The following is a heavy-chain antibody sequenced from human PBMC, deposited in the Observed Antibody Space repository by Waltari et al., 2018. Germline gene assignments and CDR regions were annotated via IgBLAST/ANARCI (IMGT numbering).Heavy chain of an antibody. CDR2: IWYDGSNK. J-gene: IGHJ4*02. Sequence: VPLVESGGGVVQPGMSLRLSCPASGFTFSSYGMTGVRQAPGKWLEWVAVIWYDGSNKYYADSVKGRFTISRDNSKNTLYLQMNSLRAEDTAVYYCARDRSGAFSNWGQGTLVTVSS. V-gene: IGHV3-33*01. D-gene: IGHD3-3*01. CDR1: GFTFSSYG. CDR3: ARDRSGAFSN.